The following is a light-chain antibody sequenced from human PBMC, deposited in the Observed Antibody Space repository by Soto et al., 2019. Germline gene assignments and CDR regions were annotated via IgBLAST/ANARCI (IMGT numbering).Light chain of an antibody. J-gene: IGLJ3*02. CDR1: SSDVGGYNY. CDR2: DVT. V-gene: IGLV2-14*03. CDR3: TPYTSSNTWV. Sequence: QSALTQPASVSGSPGQSITISCTGTSSDVGGYNYVSWYQQHPGKAPKLMIYDVTNRPSGVSNRFSGSKSGSTASLTISGLQAEDEADYYCTPYTSSNTWVFGGGTKLTVL.